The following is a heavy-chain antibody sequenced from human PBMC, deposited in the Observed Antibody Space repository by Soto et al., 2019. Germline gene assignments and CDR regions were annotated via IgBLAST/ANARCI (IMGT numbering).Heavy chain of an antibody. V-gene: IGHV1-18*04. Sequence: VASVKVSCKASGYTFTSYGISWVRQAPGQGLEWMGWISAYNGNTNYAQKLQGRVTMTTDTSTSTAYMELRSLRSDDTAVYHCARGRYCGGDCPNYYYYGMDVWGQGTTVTVSS. J-gene: IGHJ6*02. D-gene: IGHD2-21*02. CDR3: ARGRYCGGDCPNYYYYGMDV. CDR2: ISAYNGNT. CDR1: GYTFTSYG.